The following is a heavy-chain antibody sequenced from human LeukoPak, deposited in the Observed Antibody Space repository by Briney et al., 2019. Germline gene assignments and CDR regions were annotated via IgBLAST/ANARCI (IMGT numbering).Heavy chain of an antibody. V-gene: IGHV1-69*13. D-gene: IGHD3-10*01. CDR1: GGTFGSYA. CDR3: ARDGDAYGSGSYYQY. J-gene: IGHJ4*02. Sequence: SVKVSCKASGGTFGSYAISWVRQAPGQGLEWMGGIIPIFGTANYAQKFQGRVTITADESASTAYMELSSLRSEDTAVYYCARDGDAYGSGSYYQYWGQGTLVTVSS. CDR2: IIPIFGTA.